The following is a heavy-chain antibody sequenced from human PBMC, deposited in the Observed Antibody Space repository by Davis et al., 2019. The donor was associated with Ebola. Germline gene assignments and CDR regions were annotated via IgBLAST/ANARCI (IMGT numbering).Heavy chain of an antibody. D-gene: IGHD2-15*01. CDR3: ARGYCSGGSCYSPDY. J-gene: IGHJ4*02. V-gene: IGHV4-34*01. Sequence: ESLKISCAASGFTFKSYNMNWVRQPPGKGLEWIGEINHSGSTNYNPSLESRVTISIDSSKNQFSLKLSSVTAADTAVYYCARGYCSGGSCYSPDYWGQGTLVTVSS. CDR1: GFTFKSYN. CDR2: INHSGST.